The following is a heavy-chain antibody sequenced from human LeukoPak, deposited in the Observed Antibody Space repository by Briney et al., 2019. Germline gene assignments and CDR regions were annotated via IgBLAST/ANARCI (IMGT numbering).Heavy chain of an antibody. D-gene: IGHD3-10*01. Sequence: GGSLRLSCAASGFTVSSNYMSWVRQAPGKGLEWVSVIYSGGSTYYADSVKGRFTISRHNSKNTLYLQMNSLRAEDTAVYYCARARITMVRGVQYGVDVWGQGTTVTVSS. J-gene: IGHJ6*02. CDR3: ARARITMVRGVQYGVDV. CDR1: GFTVSSNY. V-gene: IGHV3-53*04. CDR2: IYSGGST.